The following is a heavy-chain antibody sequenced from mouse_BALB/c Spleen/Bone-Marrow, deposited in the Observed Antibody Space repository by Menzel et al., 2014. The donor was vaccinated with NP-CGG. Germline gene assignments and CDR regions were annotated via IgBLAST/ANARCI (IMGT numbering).Heavy chain of an antibody. Sequence: EVPLHQSGPALVKPGASVKMSCKASGHTFTSYVMHWVKQKPGQGLEWIGYINPYNDGTKYNEKFKGKATPTSDKSSSTAYMERSSRTAEDSAVDYCARPRQLGLPYYFDYWGQGTTLTVSS. D-gene: IGHD3-2*01. J-gene: IGHJ2*01. CDR2: INPYNDGT. CDR1: GHTFTSYV. V-gene: IGHV1-14*01. CDR3: ARPRQLGLPYYFDY.